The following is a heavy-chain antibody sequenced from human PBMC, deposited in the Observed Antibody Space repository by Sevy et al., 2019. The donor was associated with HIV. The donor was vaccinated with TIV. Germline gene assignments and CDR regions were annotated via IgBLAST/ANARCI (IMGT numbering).Heavy chain of an antibody. J-gene: IGHJ5*02. CDR3: VKDRGTLVRGNIVDP. D-gene: IGHD3-10*01. CDR2: ISGSGGST. CDR1: GFTFSACA. V-gene: IGHV3-23*01. Sequence: GGSLRLSCVASGFTFSACAMNWVRQAPGKGLEWVSGISGSGGSTYYADSVQGRFTISRDNSKNILYLQMNNLRAEDTAVYYCVKDRGTLVRGNIVDPWGQGTLVTVSS.